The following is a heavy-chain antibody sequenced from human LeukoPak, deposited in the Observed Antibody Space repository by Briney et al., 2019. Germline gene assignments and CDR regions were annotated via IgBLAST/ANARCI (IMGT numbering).Heavy chain of an antibody. CDR2: IYHSGST. D-gene: IGHD1-26*01. V-gene: IGHV4-30-2*01. CDR1: GDSISSGGYD. Sequence: SQTLSLTCTGSGDSISSGGYDWGWIRQRPGKGLEWIGYIYHSGSTYYNPSGKSRVTITVDRAKKQFSLKLISVTAADTAVYYCARESRVGATFAYYMDLWGKGTTVTVSS. CDR3: ARESRVGATFAYYMDL. J-gene: IGHJ6*03.